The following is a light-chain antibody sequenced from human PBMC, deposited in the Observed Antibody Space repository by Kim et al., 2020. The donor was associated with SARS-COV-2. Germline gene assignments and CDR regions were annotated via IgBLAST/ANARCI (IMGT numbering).Light chain of an antibody. CDR3: QQYGSSPPLT. CDR2: GAS. J-gene: IGKJ4*01. V-gene: IGKV3-20*01. CDR1: QSVSSSY. Sequence: PGERATLSCRASQSVSSSYLAWYQQKPGEAPRLLIYGASSRATGIPDRFSGSGSGTDFTLTISRLEPEDFAVYYCQQYGSSPPLTFGGGTKVDIK.